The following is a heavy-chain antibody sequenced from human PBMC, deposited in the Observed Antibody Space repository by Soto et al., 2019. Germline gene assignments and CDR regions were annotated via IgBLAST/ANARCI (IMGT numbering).Heavy chain of an antibody. Sequence: GGSLRLSCAASGFTFSSYGMHWVRQAPGKGLEWVAVISYDGSNKYYADSVKGRFTISRDNSKNTLYLQMNSLRAEDTAVYYCAKGGCSGGSCYFGEYFQHWGQGTLVTVSS. CDR3: AKGGCSGGSCYFGEYFQH. CDR2: ISYDGSNK. D-gene: IGHD2-15*01. CDR1: GFTFSSYG. J-gene: IGHJ1*01. V-gene: IGHV3-30*18.